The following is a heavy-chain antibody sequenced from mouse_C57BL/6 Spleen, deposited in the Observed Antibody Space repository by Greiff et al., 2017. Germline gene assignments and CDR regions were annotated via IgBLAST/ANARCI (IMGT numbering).Heavy chain of an antibody. Sequence: QVQLQQSGPELVKPGASVKISCKASGYAFSSSWMNWVKQRPGKGLEWIGRIYPGDGDTNYNGKFKGKATLTADKASSTAYMELSSLTAEDSAVYFCARSGYYYGSSFPIDYWGQGTTLTGSS. CDR1: GYAFSSSW. CDR3: ARSGYYYGSSFPIDY. V-gene: IGHV1-82*01. J-gene: IGHJ2*01. CDR2: IYPGDGDT. D-gene: IGHD1-1*01.